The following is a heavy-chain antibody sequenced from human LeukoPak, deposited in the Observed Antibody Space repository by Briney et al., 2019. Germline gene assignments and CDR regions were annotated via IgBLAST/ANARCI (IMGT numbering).Heavy chain of an antibody. D-gene: IGHD4-11*01. CDR3: ARRSSNYVFDY. V-gene: IGHV1-69*13. CDR2: IIPIFGTA. J-gene: IGHJ4*02. Sequence: GASVKVSCKASGYTFTSYGISWVRQAPGQGLEWMGGIIPIFGTANYAQKFQGRVTITADESTSTAYMELSSLRSEDTAVYYCARRSSNYVFDYWGQGTLVTVSS. CDR1: GYTFTSYG.